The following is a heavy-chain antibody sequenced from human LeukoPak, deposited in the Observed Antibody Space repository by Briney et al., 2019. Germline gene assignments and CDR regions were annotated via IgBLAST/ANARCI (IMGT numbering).Heavy chain of an antibody. Sequence: ASVTASCKASGYTFTGYYMHWVRQAPGQGLEWMGWINPNSGGTNYAQKFQGRVTMTRDTSISTAYMELSRLRSDDTAVYYCARAYGYISAFFGYWGQGTLVTVSS. CDR1: GYTFTGYY. J-gene: IGHJ4*02. CDR3: ARAYGYISAFFGY. V-gene: IGHV1-2*02. CDR2: INPNSGGT. D-gene: IGHD6-13*01.